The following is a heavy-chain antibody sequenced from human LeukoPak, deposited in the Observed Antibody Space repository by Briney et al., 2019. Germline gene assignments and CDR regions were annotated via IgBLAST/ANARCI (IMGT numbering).Heavy chain of an antibody. V-gene: IGHV4-59*12. Sequence: VKPSETLSLTCTVSGGSISSYYWSWIRQPPGTGLEWIGYIYYSGSTNYNPSLKSRVTISVDTSKNQFSLKLSSVTAADTAVYYCARGYCSGGSCYSYYYYYYMDVWGKGTTVTVSS. CDR2: IYYSGST. CDR3: ARGYCSGGSCYSYYYYYYMDV. J-gene: IGHJ6*03. CDR1: GGSISSYY. D-gene: IGHD2-15*01.